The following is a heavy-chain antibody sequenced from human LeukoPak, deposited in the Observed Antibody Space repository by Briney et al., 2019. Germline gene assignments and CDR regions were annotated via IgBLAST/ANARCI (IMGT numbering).Heavy chain of an antibody. D-gene: IGHD6-13*01. J-gene: IGHJ5*02. CDR3: AKVSGYSSRIPGGWFDP. Sequence: GGSLTLSCQASGFTFYKYAMSWVRQAPGKGLEWVASMCGTAGCTFYPDSVKGRFTISRDNSKNVLYLRMNSLTAEDTAIYYCAKVSGYSSRIPGGWFDPWGQGTLVTVSS. CDR2: MCGTAGCT. CDR1: GFTFYKYA. V-gene: IGHV3-23*01.